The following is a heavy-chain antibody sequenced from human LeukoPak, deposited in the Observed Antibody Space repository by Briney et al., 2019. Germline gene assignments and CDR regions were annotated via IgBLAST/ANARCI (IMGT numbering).Heavy chain of an antibody. J-gene: IGHJ4*02. CDR2: TRSKAYGGTT. Sequence: GGSLRLSCTASGFTFGDYAMSWVRQAPGKGLEWVGFTRSKAYGGTTEYAASVKGRFTISRDDSKSIAYLQMNSLKTEDTAVYYCTSSGSYPMNYWGQGTLVTVSS. D-gene: IGHD1-26*01. CDR1: GFTFGDYA. CDR3: TSSGSYPMNY. V-gene: IGHV3-49*04.